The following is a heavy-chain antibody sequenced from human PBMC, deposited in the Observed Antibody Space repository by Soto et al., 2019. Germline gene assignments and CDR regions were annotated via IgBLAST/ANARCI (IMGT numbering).Heavy chain of an antibody. V-gene: IGHV4-59*12. CDR3: ARDHRAVVGATFYYYYYGMDV. Sequence: SETLSLTCTVSGGSISSYYWSWIRQPPGKGLEWIGYIYYSGSTNYNPSLKSRVTISVDTSKNQFSLKLSSVTAADTAVYYCARDHRAVVGATFYYYYYGMDVWGQGTTVTVSS. D-gene: IGHD1-26*01. CDR1: GGSISSYY. CDR2: IYYSGST. J-gene: IGHJ6*02.